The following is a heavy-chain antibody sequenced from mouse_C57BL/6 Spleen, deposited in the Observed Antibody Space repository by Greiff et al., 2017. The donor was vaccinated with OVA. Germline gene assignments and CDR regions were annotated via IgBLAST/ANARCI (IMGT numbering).Heavy chain of an antibody. CDR3: ERGLTGTVFAY. Sequence: VQLQQSGPVLVKPGASVKMSCKASGYTFTDYYMNWVKQSHGKSLEWIGVINPYNGGTSYNQKFKGKATLTVDKSSSTAYMELNSLTSEDSAVYYCERGLTGTVFAYWGQGTLVTVAA. D-gene: IGHD4-1*01. CDR1: GYTFTDYY. V-gene: IGHV1-19*01. J-gene: IGHJ3*01. CDR2: INPYNGGT.